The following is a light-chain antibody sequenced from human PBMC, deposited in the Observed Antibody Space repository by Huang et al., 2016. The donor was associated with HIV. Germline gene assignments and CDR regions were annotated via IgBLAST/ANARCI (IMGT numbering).Light chain of an antibody. CDR1: QNINTW. V-gene: IGKV1-5*03. CDR2: TAS. J-gene: IGKJ2*01. CDR3: QQYNTYLYT. Sequence: DIQLTQSPSTLSASVGDRVTITCRASQNINTWLAWFQLKPGKSPKLVIYTASSLQNGVPSSFTGSGSGTEFTLTITSLQPDDLGTYYCQQYNTYLYTFGQGTKLEI.